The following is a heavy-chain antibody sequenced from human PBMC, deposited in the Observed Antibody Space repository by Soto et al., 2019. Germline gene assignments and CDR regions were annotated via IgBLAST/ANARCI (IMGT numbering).Heavy chain of an antibody. J-gene: IGHJ5*02. Sequence: PSETLSLTCAVYGGSFSGYYWSWIRQPPGKGLEWIGEINHSGSTNYNPSLKSRVTISVDTSKNQFSLKLSSVTAADTATYYCARIVLSGYEKIPNWFDPWGQGTLVTVSS. CDR2: INHSGST. CDR3: ARIVLSGYEKIPNWFDP. D-gene: IGHD5-12*01. V-gene: IGHV4-34*01. CDR1: GGSFSGYY.